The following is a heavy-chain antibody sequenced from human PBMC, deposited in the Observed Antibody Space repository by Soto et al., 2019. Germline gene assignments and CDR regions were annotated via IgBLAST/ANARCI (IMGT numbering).Heavy chain of an antibody. CDR2: IYPGDSDT. CDR3: ARAHIVATMSGYGMDV. V-gene: IGHV5-51*01. J-gene: IGHJ6*02. CDR1: GYSFTSYW. Sequence: GSLKISCKGCGYSFTSYWIGWVRQMPGKGLEWMGIIYPGDSDTRYSPSFQGQVTISADKSISTAYLQWSSLKASDTAMYYCARAHIVATMSGYGMDVWGQGTTVTVSS. D-gene: IGHD5-12*01.